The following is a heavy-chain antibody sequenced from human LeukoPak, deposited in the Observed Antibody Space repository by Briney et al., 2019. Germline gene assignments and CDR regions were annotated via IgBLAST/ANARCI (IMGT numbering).Heavy chain of an antibody. CDR1: GXSFSGYY. CDR2: INHSGST. CDR3: ARDRPVAGANWFDP. V-gene: IGHV4-34*01. D-gene: IGHD6-13*01. J-gene: IGHJ5*02. Sequence: NPSETLSLTCAVYGXSFSGYYWSWIRQPPGKGLEWIGEINHSGSTNYNPSPKSRVTISLDTSKNQFSLKLTSVTAADTAVYYCARDRPVAGANWFDPWGQGALVTVSS.